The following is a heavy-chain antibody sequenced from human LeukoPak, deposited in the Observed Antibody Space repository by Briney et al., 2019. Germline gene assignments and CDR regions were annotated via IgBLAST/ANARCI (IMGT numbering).Heavy chain of an antibody. V-gene: IGHV4-4*02. D-gene: IGHD3-3*01. J-gene: IGHJ4*02. CDR3: AGRTSDFSSDY. CDR2: IYHSGST. Sequence: SGTLSLTCAVSGGSISSNYWWSWVRQPPGKGLEWIGEIYHSGSTNYNPSLKSRVTISVDKSKNQFSLKLNSVTAADTAAYYCAGRTSDFSSDYWGQGTLVAVSS. CDR1: GGSISSNYW.